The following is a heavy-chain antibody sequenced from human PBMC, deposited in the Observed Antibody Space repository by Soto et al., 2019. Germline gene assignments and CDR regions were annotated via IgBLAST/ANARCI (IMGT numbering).Heavy chain of an antibody. Sequence: SETLSLTCTVSGGSISSYYWSWIRQPPGKGLEWIGYIYYSGSTNYNPSLKSRVTISVDTSKNQFSLKLSSVTAADTAVYYCARGHYYDSSGYYRILDYWGQGTLVTVSS. CDR2: IYYSGST. CDR1: GGSISSYY. V-gene: IGHV4-59*01. D-gene: IGHD3-22*01. CDR3: ARGHYYDSSGYYRILDY. J-gene: IGHJ4*02.